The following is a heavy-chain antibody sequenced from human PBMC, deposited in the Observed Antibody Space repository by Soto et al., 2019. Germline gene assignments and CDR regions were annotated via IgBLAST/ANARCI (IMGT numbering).Heavy chain of an antibody. CDR1: GHSMSTYY. CDR3: ARLQQN. J-gene: IGHJ4*02. V-gene: IGHV4-59*12. CDR2: IYYSGST. D-gene: IGHD6-13*01. Sequence: QVHLHESGPGLVKPSETLSLTCTVSGHSMSTYYWSWIRQSPGKGLEWIGYIYYSGSTKYNPSFKSRVTISVDTSNNQFSLKLTSVTAADTAVYYCARLQQNWGQGTLVTVSS.